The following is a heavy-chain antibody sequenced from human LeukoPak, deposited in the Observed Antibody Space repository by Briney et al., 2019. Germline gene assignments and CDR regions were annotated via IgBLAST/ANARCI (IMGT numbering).Heavy chain of an antibody. Sequence: GGSLRLSCAASGFTVSSNYMSWVRQAPGKGLEWVSGISWNSGSIGYADSVKGRFTISRDNAKNSLYLQMNSLRAEDTALYYCAKDIGGSGYYFGAFDIWGQGTMVTVSS. V-gene: IGHV3-9*01. J-gene: IGHJ3*02. CDR2: ISWNSGSI. D-gene: IGHD3-22*01. CDR1: GFTVSSNY. CDR3: AKDIGGSGYYFGAFDI.